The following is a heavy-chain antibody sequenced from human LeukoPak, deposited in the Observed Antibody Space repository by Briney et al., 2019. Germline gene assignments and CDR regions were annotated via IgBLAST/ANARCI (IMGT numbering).Heavy chain of an antibody. D-gene: IGHD2-15*01. CDR1: GFSFRNYW. V-gene: IGHV3-7*01. CDR3: ARDGGLHTNFDY. Sequence: PGGSLRLSCAASGFSFRNYWMGWVRQAPGKGLEWVANTKPDGSAEDYADSVRGRFSTSRDNANNLLYLQMNSLRAEDTAVYYCARDGGLHTNFDYWGQGTLVTVSS. J-gene: IGHJ4*02. CDR2: TKPDGSAE.